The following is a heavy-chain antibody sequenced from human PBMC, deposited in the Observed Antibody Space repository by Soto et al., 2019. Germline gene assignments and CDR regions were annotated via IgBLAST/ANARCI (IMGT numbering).Heavy chain of an antibody. CDR2: VFYSGNT. CDR1: GVSISSGDYY. D-gene: IGHD5-18*01. Sequence: QVQLQESGPGLVKPSQTLSLTCSVSGVSISSGDYYWSWIRQPPGKGLEWIGYVFYSGNTYTNPSLRSRVTMSEDASKNQFSLRLNSVTSADTAVYYCASHVNTDMLGFDYWGQGALVTVSS. V-gene: IGHV4-30-4*01. J-gene: IGHJ4*02. CDR3: ASHVNTDMLGFDY.